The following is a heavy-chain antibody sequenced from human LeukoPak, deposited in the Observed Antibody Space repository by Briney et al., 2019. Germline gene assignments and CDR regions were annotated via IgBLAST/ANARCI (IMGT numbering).Heavy chain of an antibody. CDR2: SKSKTDGGTT. J-gene: IGHJ6*03. Sequence: PGGSLRLSCAASGFTFSNAWMSWVRQAPGKGLEWVGRSKSKTDGGTTDYAAPVKGRFTISRDDSKNTLYLQMNSLKTEDTAVYYCTNNYWRVRYYYYYMDVWGKGTTVTISS. V-gene: IGHV3-15*01. CDR1: GFTFSNAW. D-gene: IGHD1-1*01. CDR3: TNNYWRVRYYYYYMDV.